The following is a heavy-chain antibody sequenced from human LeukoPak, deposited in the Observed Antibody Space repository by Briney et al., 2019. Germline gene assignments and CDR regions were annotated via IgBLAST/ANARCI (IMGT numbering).Heavy chain of an antibody. CDR1: GGSFSGYY. CDR2: INHSGST. CDR3: ARTPDKGHGAYPMGGDY. J-gene: IGHJ4*02. D-gene: IGHD4-17*01. Sequence: SETLSLTCAVYGGSFSGYYWSWIRQPPGKGLEWIGEINHSGSTNYNPSLKSRVTISVDTSKNQFSLKLSSVTAADTAVYYCARTPDKGHGAYPMGGDYWGQGTLVTVSS. V-gene: IGHV4-34*01.